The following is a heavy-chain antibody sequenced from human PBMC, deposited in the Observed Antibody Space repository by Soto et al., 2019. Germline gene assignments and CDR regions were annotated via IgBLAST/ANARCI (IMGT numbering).Heavy chain of an antibody. D-gene: IGHD4-17*01. J-gene: IGHJ4*02. CDR1: GDSGGFISSSSYH. Sequence: QLQLQESGPGLVKPSETLSLTCTVSGDSGGFISSSSYHWGWIRHPPWKGLAWIGNIYYSGSTYDNPSLKSRVNISGDTSKNQFSLRLTSVTAADTAVYYCARHPPYGPLDYWGQGTLVTVSS. CDR3: ARHPPYGPLDY. V-gene: IGHV4-39*01. CDR2: IYYSGST.